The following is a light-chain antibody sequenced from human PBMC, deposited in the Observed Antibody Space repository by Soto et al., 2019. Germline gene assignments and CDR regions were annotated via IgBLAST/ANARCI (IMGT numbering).Light chain of an antibody. CDR3: QQYNKWPLIT. CDR1: QSLLHITGET. CDR2: GAS. V-gene: IGKV3D-15*01. J-gene: IGKJ5*01. Sequence: VMTQTPLSLSVAPGQPASISCTSSQSLLHITGETFLFWYRQKPGQPPRLLIYGASTRATGTPARFSGSGSGTEFTLTISSLQSEDFALYYCQQYNKWPLITFGQGTRLEI.